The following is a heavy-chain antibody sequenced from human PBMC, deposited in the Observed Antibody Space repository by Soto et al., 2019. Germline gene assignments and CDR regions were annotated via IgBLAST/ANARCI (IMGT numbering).Heavy chain of an antibody. CDR3: ARDGTLYDSRAYYYLY. CDR1: GGTFSNYA. D-gene: IGHD3-22*01. Sequence: SVKVSCKASGGTFSNYAISWVRQAPGQGLEWMGGIIPMFGTPNYAQKFRGRVTITADASTSTAYMELSSLRSEDTAMYFCARDGTLYDSRAYYYLYWGQGTLVTVSS. CDR2: IIPMFGTP. J-gene: IGHJ4*02. V-gene: IGHV1-69*13.